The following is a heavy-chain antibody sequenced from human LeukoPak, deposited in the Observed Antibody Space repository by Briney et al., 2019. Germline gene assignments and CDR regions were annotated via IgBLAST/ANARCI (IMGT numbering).Heavy chain of an antibody. V-gene: IGHV3-66*02. CDR1: GFTVSSNY. CDR3: ARNVHGYYDFWSGYYSPIYYFDY. Sequence: GGSLRLSCAASGFTVSSNYMSWVRQAPGKGLEWVSVLYSGGSTYYADSVKGRFTISRDNSKNTLYLQMNSLRAEDTAVYYCARNVHGYYDFWSGYYSPIYYFDYWGQGTLVTVSS. D-gene: IGHD3-3*01. J-gene: IGHJ4*02. CDR2: LYSGGST.